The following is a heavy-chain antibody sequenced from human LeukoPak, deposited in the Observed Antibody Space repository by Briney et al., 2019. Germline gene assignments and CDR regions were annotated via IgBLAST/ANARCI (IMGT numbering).Heavy chain of an antibody. J-gene: IGHJ4*02. D-gene: IGHD3-22*01. V-gene: IGHV4-30-4*01. CDR2: IYYSGST. CDR3: ARHRAPYDSSGYFNY. Sequence: SQTLSLTCTVSGASISSGDFYWSWIRQPPGKGREWIGYIYYSGSTYYNPSLKSRVTISVDTSKNQFSLKLSSVTAADTAVYYCARHRAPYDSSGYFNYWGQGTLVTVSS. CDR1: GASISSGDFY.